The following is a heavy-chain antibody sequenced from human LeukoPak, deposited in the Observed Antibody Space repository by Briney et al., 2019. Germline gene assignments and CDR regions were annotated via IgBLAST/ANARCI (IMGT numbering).Heavy chain of an antibody. CDR1: GGSISSGSYY. D-gene: IGHD3-10*01. Sequence: SQTLSLTCTVSGGSISSGSYYWSWIRQPAGKGLEWIGRIYTSGSTNYNPSLKSRVTISVDTSKNPFSLKLSSVTAADTAVYYCARAYYYGSGSYGDWFDPWGQGTLVTVSS. CDR3: ARAYYYGSGSYGDWFDP. CDR2: IYTSGST. J-gene: IGHJ5*02. V-gene: IGHV4-61*02.